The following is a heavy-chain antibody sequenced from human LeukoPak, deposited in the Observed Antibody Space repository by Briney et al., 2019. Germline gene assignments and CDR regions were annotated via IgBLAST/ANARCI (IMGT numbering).Heavy chain of an antibody. CDR3: ARVGDNFDY. Sequence: SETLSLTCTVSGGSISSYYWSLIRQPPGKGLEWIGYIYYSGSTNYNPSLKSRVTISVDTSKNQFSLKLSSVTAADTAVYYCARVGDNFDYWGQGTLVTVSS. D-gene: IGHD1-26*01. CDR2: IYYSGST. J-gene: IGHJ4*02. V-gene: IGHV4-59*01. CDR1: GGSISSYY.